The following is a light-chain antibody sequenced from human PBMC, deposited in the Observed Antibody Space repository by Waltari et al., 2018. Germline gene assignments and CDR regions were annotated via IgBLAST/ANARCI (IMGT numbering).Light chain of an antibody. CDR2: WAS. V-gene: IGKV4-1*01. CDR1: QSVLYSSNNKNY. Sequence: DIVMTQSPDSLAVSLGERATINCKSRQSVLYSSNNKNYLALYQQKPGQPPKLIIYWASTRESGVPDRFSGSGSGTDFTLTISSLQAEDVAVYYCQQYYRTPLTFGGGTKVEIK. CDR3: QQYYRTPLT. J-gene: IGKJ4*01.